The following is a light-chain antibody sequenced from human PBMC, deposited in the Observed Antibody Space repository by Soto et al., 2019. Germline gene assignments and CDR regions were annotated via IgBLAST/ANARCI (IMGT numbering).Light chain of an antibody. CDR3: QQRSDWPPLN. J-gene: IGKJ4*01. Sequence: VVLTQSPATLSLSPGDRATLSCRASQSISTFLTWYQQKPGQAPRLLIYDASTRATGIPPRFSGTGSGTDFTLTISSLEPEDFAVYYCQQRSDWPPLNFGGGTKVDIK. CDR1: QSISTF. CDR2: DAS. V-gene: IGKV3-11*01.